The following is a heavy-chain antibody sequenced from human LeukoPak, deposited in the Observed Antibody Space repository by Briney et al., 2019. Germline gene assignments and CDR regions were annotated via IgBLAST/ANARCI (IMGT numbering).Heavy chain of an antibody. CDR3: AKCPPDFWSGYYPGWFDP. CDR2: ISGSGGST. D-gene: IGHD3-3*01. J-gene: IGHJ5*02. Sequence: GGSLRLSCAASGFTFSSYVMHWVRQAPGKGLEWVSAISGSGGSTYYADSVKGRFTISRDNSKNTLYLQMNSLRAEDTAVYYCAKCPPDFWSGYYPGWFDPWGQGTLVTVSS. CDR1: GFTFSSYV. V-gene: IGHV3-23*01.